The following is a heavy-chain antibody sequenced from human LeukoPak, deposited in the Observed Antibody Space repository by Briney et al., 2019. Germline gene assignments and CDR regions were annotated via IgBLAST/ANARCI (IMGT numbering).Heavy chain of an antibody. Sequence: GGSLRLSCAASGFTFSDYYMTWIRQAPGKGLEWVSYMSSSSSYTEYADSVKGRFTISRDNAKNSVYLQMNSLRADDTAVYYCAREGGYGSGRGWFDPWGQGTLVTVSS. D-gene: IGHD3-10*01. CDR3: AREGGYGSGRGWFDP. V-gene: IGHV3-11*05. CDR2: MSSSSSYT. J-gene: IGHJ5*02. CDR1: GFTFSDYY.